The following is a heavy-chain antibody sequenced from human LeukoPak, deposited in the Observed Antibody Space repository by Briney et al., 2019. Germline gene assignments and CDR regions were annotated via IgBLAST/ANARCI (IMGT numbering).Heavy chain of an antibody. V-gene: IGHV3-48*04. J-gene: IGHJ4*02. CDR1: GFTFMDYS. Sequence: GGSLRLSCAASGFTFMDYSMNWVRQAPGKGLEGGSYVGISRGNTKYADSVKGRFTISGDSAKNSVFLQMNSLRVEDTAVYYCARDHPYAFDNWGQGTLVTVSS. CDR2: VGISRGNT. CDR3: ARDHPYAFDN. D-gene: IGHD4-17*01.